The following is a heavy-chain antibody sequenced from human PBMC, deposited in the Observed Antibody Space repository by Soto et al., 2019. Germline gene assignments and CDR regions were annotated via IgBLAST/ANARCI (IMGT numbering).Heavy chain of an antibody. Sequence: EVQLLESGGGLVQPGGSLRLSCAASGFTFSSYAMNWVRQAPGKGLEWVLGISGSGDSTHYADAVKGRFTISRDNSKNTLYLQMNSLRAEDTAVYYCAKQAPYSKSWYEIDDWGQGTLVIVST. CDR2: ISGSGDST. V-gene: IGHV3-23*01. J-gene: IGHJ4*02. D-gene: IGHD6-13*01. CDR1: GFTFSSYA. CDR3: AKQAPYSKSWYEIDD.